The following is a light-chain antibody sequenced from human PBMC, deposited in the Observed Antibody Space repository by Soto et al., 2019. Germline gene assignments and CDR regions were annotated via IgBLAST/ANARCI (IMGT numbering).Light chain of an antibody. CDR2: GTS. CDR1: QSISSN. J-gene: IGKJ4*01. Sequence: EIVMTQSPATLSVSPGERANFSCRASQSISSNLVWYQQKPGQAPRLLIYGTSTRATGVPARFSGSGSGTEFTLTINSLQSEDFAVYYCQQYDKWPPLTFGGGTKVEIK. V-gene: IGKV3-15*01. CDR3: QQYDKWPPLT.